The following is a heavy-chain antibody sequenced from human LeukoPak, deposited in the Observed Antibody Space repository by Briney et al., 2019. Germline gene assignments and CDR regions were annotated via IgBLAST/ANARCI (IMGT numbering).Heavy chain of an antibody. D-gene: IGHD3-10*01. CDR3: ARAGQEWFGELGFDS. V-gene: IGHV3-21*01. J-gene: IGHJ4*02. CDR2: ISGSSSYI. CDR1: GFTFRTYS. Sequence: GGSLRLSCAASGFTFRTYSMNWVRQAPGKGLEWVSSISGSSSYIYYADSLKARFTISRDNAKNSLYLQMNSLRVEDTAVYYCARAGQEWFGELGFDSWGQGTLVTVSS.